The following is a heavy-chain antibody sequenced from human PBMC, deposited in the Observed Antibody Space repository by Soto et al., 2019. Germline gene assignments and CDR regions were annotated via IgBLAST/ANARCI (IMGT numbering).Heavy chain of an antibody. V-gene: IGHV1-18*01. CDR3: ARDTESNRYND. CDR1: GYTFITSG. J-gene: IGHJ1*01. CDR2: IRPDNGNR. Sequence: ASVKVSCKTSGYTFITSGISWVRQAPGQGLEWVGWIRPDNGNRKSAQRLQGRVTLKTDTSASTAYLELRSLTSDDTAMYYCARDTESNRYNDWGQGTLVTVSS. D-gene: IGHD1-20*01.